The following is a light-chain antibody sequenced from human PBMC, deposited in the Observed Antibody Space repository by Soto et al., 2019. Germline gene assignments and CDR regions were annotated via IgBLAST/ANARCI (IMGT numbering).Light chain of an antibody. CDR1: QAITNN. V-gene: IGKV1-9*01. CDR3: QQVKRYPRT. J-gene: IGKJ4*01. Sequence: DIHLTQSPSSLSASVGDRVTITCRARQAITNNLAWYQQKPGNPPRLLIYEESTLHSGVPSRFSRRKVETHFTLNLDTLQPEDFATYYCQQVKRYPRTFGGGTKVDIK. CDR2: EES.